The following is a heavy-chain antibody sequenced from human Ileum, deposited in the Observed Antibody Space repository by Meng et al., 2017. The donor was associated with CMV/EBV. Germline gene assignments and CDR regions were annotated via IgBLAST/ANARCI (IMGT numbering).Heavy chain of an antibody. CDR1: GFTFRSYT. Sequence: GESLKISCAASGFTFRSYTMNWVRQAPGKGLEWVSSFSSSGTYINYADSVKGRFTISRDNAKNSLFLQMNSLRAEDTAVYYCAREELTVFRGVGFDLWGQGTLVTVSS. CDR2: FSSSGTYI. D-gene: IGHD3-10*01. J-gene: IGHJ3*01. V-gene: IGHV3-21*01. CDR3: AREELTVFRGVGFDL.